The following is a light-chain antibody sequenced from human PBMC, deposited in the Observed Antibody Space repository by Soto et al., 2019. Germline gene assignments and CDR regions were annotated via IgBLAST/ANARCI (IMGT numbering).Light chain of an antibody. CDR2: EVN. CDR1: SSDVGGYKF. J-gene: IGLJ2*01. Sequence: QSALTQPPSASGSPGQSVTISCTGTSSDVGGYKFVSWYQQHPGKAPKLIIYEVNQRPSGVPDRFSGSKSDNTASLAVSGLQAEDEADYYCSSYAGSNNLLFGGGTKLTGL. CDR3: SSYAGSNNLL. V-gene: IGLV2-8*01.